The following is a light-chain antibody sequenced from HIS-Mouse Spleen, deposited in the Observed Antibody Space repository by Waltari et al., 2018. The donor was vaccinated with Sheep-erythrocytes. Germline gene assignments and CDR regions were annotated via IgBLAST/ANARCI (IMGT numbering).Light chain of an antibody. J-gene: IGLJ2*01. CDR2: EGS. CDR1: SSDVGSYNL. V-gene: IGLV2-23*03. Sequence: QSALTQPASVSGSPGQSITISCTGTSSDVGSYNLVSWYQQHPGKAPKLMIYEGSKGPSGVSNRFAGSKSGNTASLTISGIQAEDEADYYCCSYAGSSTFHVVFGGGTKLTVL. CDR3: CSYAGSSTFHVV.